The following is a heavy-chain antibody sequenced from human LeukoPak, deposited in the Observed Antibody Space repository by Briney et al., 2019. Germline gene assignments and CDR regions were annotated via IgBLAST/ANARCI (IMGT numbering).Heavy chain of an antibody. CDR3: ARVQLWALGIDY. J-gene: IGHJ4*02. D-gene: IGHD5-18*01. CDR1: GFTFSSYA. V-gene: IGHV3-30*04. Sequence: PGGSLRLSCAASGFTFSSYAMHWVRQAPGKGLEWVAVISYDGSNKYYADSVKGRFTISRDNAKNSLYLQMNSLRAEDTAVYYCARVQLWALGIDYWGQGTLVTVSS. CDR2: ISYDGSNK.